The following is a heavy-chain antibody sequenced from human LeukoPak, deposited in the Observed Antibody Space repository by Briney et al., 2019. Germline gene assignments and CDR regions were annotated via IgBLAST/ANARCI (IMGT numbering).Heavy chain of an antibody. Sequence: ASVKVSCKASGYTFTSYGISWVRQAPGQGLEWMGWISAYNGNTNYAQKLQGRVTMTTDTSTSTAYMELRSLRSDDTAVYYCARVPVLMGATRGGSFDYWGQGTLVTVSS. CDR3: ARVPVLMGATRGGSFDY. V-gene: IGHV1-18*01. J-gene: IGHJ4*02. CDR1: GYTFTSYG. D-gene: IGHD1-26*01. CDR2: ISAYNGNT.